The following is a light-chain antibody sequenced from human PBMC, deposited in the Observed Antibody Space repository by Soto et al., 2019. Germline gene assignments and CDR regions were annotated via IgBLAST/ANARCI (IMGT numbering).Light chain of an antibody. J-gene: IGKJ1*01. Sequence: EIVRTQSPTTLSVSPRERASLSCRASQSVSSNLAWYQQKPGQAPRLLIYGASTRATGIPARFSGSGSGTEFTLTISSLQSEDFAVYYCQQYNNLPPWTFGQGSNVDIK. CDR2: GAS. CDR3: QQYNNLPPWT. CDR1: QSVSSN. V-gene: IGKV3-15*01.